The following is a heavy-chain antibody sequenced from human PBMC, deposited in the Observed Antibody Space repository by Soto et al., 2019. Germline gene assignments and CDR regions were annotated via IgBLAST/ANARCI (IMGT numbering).Heavy chain of an antibody. CDR2: IYYSGST. CDR1: GGSISSSY. V-gene: IGHV4-59*01. Sequence: PSETLSLTCTVSGGSISSSYWSWIRQPPGKALEWIGYIYYSGSTNYNPSLQSRVTVSIDRSKSQFSLRLTSGTAADTAVYYCARLWGYNKSGYNAPWGYGMDVWGHGTTVTVSS. J-gene: IGHJ6*02. CDR3: ARLWGYNKSGYNAPWGYGMDV. D-gene: IGHD3-3*01.